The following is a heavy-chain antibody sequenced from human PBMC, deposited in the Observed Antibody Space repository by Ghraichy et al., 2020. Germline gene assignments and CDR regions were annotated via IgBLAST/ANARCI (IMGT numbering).Heavy chain of an antibody. CDR1: GDSVSSTSAA. V-gene: IGHV6-1*01. CDR2: TYYRSNFYN. Sequence: SETLSLTCAISGDSVSSTSAAWNWIRLSPSRGLEWLGRTYYRSNFYNDYAVSVKSRIIINPDTSKNQFSLQLNSVTPEDTAVYYCARGVHAFDIWGQGTMVTVSS. CDR3: ARGVHAFDI. J-gene: IGHJ3*02. D-gene: IGHD3-16*01.